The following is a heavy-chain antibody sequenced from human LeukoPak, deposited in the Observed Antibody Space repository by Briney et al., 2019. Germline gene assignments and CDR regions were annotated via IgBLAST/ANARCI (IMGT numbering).Heavy chain of an antibody. V-gene: IGHV7-4-1*02. CDR1: GYTFTSYA. Sequence: ASVKVSCKASGYTFTSYAMNWVRQAPGQGLEWMGWINTNTGNPTYAQGFTGRFVFSLDTSVSTAYLQISSLKAEDTAVYYCARVLTGYYRDAFDIWGQGTMVTVSS. CDR3: ARVLTGYYRDAFDI. J-gene: IGHJ3*02. CDR2: INTNTGNP. D-gene: IGHD3-9*01.